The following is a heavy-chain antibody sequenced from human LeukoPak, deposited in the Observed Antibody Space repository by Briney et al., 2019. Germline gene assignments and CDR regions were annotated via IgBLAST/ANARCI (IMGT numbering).Heavy chain of an antibody. Sequence: SGTLSLTLPAYWWSLRVYFWSWIRQPPGKGRGGDGEINDGGRTNYNPSLKSRVTISVDTSKNQFSLKLSSVTAADTAVYYCARDHLANLASRLFDPWGQGTLVTVSS. D-gene: IGHD3-3*01. CDR1: WWSLRVYF. CDR2: INDGGRT. J-gene: IGHJ5*02. CDR3: ARDHLANLASRLFDP. V-gene: IGHV4-34*01.